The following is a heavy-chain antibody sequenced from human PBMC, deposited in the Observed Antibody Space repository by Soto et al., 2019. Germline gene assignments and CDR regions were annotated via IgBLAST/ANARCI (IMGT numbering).Heavy chain of an antibody. CDR3: AKDRYGDYGGIDY. D-gene: IGHD4-17*01. Sequence: GGSLRLSCSASGFTFSTYAMIWVRQAPGKGLEWVSVITGSGGSTYYADSVKGRFTISRDTSKNTLFLQMNSLRAEDTAVYYCAKDRYGDYGGIDYWGQGTMVTVSS. V-gene: IGHV3-23*01. CDR2: ITGSGGST. J-gene: IGHJ4*02. CDR1: GFTFSTYA.